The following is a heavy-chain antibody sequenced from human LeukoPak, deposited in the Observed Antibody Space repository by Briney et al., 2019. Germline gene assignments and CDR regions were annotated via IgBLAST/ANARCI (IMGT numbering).Heavy chain of an antibody. D-gene: IGHD5-18*01. CDR1: GGSISSGDYY. J-gene: IGHJ4*02. Sequence: KPSETLSLTCTVSGGSISSGDYYWSWIRQPPGKGLEWIGYIYYSGSTYYNPSLKSRVTISVDTSKNQFSLKLSSVTAADTAVYYCARKRPYRGYSYPEAVDYWGQGTLVTVSS. CDR2: IYYSGST. V-gene: IGHV4-30-4*08. CDR3: ARKRPYRGYSYPEAVDY.